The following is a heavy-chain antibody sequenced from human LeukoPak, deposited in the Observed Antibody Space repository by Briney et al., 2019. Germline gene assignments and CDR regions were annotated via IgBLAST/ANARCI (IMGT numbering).Heavy chain of an antibody. J-gene: IGHJ4*02. V-gene: IGHV3-7*01. CDR2: IELDGSEK. Sequence: GGSLRLSCAASGFTFSTYWMSWVRQAPGKGLEWVANIELDGSEKYYVDSVKGRFTISRGNAKNSLYLQMNSLRAEDTAVYYCETLALGSGWPDYWGQGTLVTVSS. CDR3: ETLALGSGWPDY. D-gene: IGHD6-19*01. CDR1: GFTFSTYW.